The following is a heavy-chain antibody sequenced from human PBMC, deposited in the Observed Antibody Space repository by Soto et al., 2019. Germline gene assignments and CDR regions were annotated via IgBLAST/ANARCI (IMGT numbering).Heavy chain of an antibody. CDR3: ARGTSGANYYYYYMDV. D-gene: IGHD2-2*01. V-gene: IGHV4-34*01. J-gene: IGHJ6*03. CDR1: GGSFSGYY. CDR2: INHSGST. Sequence: SETLSLTCAVYGGSFSGYYWSWIRQPPGKGLEWIGEINHSGSTNYNPSLKSRVTISVDTSKNQFSLKLSSVTAADTAVYYCARGTSGANYYYYYMDVWGEGTTVTVSS.